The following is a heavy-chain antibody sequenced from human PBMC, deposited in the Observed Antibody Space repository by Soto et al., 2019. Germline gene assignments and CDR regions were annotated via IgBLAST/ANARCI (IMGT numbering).Heavy chain of an antibody. CDR3: ARLGGVAARTFDY. Sequence: PSETLSLTCTVSGGSINDFYWSWIRQPPGKGLEWIVYIYYSGRTDYNPSLKSRVTISVGPYKTQFSLNLRSVNTADTAAYYCARLGGVAARTFDYWGQGTLVTVSS. D-gene: IGHD6-6*01. J-gene: IGHJ4*02. CDR1: GGSINDFY. CDR2: IYYSGRT. V-gene: IGHV4-59*12.